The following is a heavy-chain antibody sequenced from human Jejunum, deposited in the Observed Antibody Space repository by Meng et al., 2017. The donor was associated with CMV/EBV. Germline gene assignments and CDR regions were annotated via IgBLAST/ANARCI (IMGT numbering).Heavy chain of an antibody. CDR2: IYYSGST. Sequence: GGSINSYYWSWIRQPPGKGLEWIGNIYYSGSTNYNPSLKSRVTISVDTSKNQFSLKLSSVTAADTAVYYCARVLNSGTFYYGMSVWGQGTTVTVSS. J-gene: IGHJ6*02. CDR3: ARVLNSGTFYYGMSV. D-gene: IGHD1-26*01. CDR1: GGSINSYY. V-gene: IGHV4-59*01.